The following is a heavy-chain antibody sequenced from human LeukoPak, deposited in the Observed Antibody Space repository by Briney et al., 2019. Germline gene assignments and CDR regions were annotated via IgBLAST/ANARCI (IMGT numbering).Heavy chain of an antibody. CDR2: IYSGGST. CDR3: ARGTAARPDYYYYYMDV. Sequence: RGSLRLSCAASGFTVSSNYMSWVRQAPGKGLEWVSVIYSGGSTYYADSVKGRFTISRDNSKNTLYLQMNSLRAEDTAVYYCARGTAARPDYYYYYMDVWGKGTTVTVSS. CDR1: GFTVSSNY. V-gene: IGHV3-53*01. J-gene: IGHJ6*03. D-gene: IGHD6-6*01.